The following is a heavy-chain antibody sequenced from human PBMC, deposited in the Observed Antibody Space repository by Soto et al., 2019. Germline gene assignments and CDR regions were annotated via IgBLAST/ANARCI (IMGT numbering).Heavy chain of an antibody. Sequence: PGGSLRLSCAASGFTFSSYAVSWVRQAPGKGLEWVSAISGSGGSTYYADSVKGRFTISRDNSKNTLYLQMNSLRAEDTAVYYCAKDRSSGWYVVVFDYWGQGTLVTVSS. CDR3: AKDRSSGWYVVVFDY. CDR2: ISGSGGST. CDR1: GFTFSSYA. J-gene: IGHJ4*02. V-gene: IGHV3-23*01. D-gene: IGHD6-19*01.